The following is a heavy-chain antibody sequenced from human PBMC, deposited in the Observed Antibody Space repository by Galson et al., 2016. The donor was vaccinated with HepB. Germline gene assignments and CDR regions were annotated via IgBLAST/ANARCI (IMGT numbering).Heavy chain of an antibody. J-gene: IGHJ4*02. CDR1: GYTFTGYF. V-gene: IGHV1-2*06. CDR2: INPYTGGT. Sequence: SVKVSCKASGYTFTGYFIHWVRQAPGQGLEWMGRINPYTGGTYYAQKFQGRVTMTRDTSISTAYMALSSLRSDDTAVYYCARVGSRVTLYYFDYWGQGTLVTVSS. CDR3: ARVGSRVTLYYFDY. D-gene: IGHD3-10*01.